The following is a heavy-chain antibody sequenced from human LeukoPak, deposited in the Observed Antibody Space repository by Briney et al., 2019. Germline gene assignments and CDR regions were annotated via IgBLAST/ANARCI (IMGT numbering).Heavy chain of an antibody. CDR1: GFTFSSAW. CDR2: IKSKVDGGTT. V-gene: IGHV3-15*07. Sequence: GGSLRLSCAPSGFTFSSAWMHWVRQAPGKGLEWVGRIKSKVDGGTTDYAAPVKGRFTISRDDLENMLYLQMNSLKTEDTAVYYCIADTPPWNPYGLDYWGQGTLVTVSS. J-gene: IGHJ4*02. CDR3: IADTPPWNPYGLDY. D-gene: IGHD1-1*01.